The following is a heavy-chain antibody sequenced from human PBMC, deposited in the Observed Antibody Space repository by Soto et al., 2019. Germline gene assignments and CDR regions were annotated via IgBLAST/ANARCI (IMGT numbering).Heavy chain of an antibody. Sequence: QTLSLSCIASGFTFGDYAMSWFRQAPGKGLEWVGFIRSKVYGGTTEYAASVKGRFTISRDDSISIAYLQMNSLKTEDTAVYYCTSTIFGVVIPGGYYYGMDVWGQGTTVTVSS. CDR1: GFTFGDYA. CDR3: TSTIFGVVIPGGYYYGMDV. CDR2: IRSKVYGGTT. V-gene: IGHV3-49*03. D-gene: IGHD3-3*01. J-gene: IGHJ6*02.